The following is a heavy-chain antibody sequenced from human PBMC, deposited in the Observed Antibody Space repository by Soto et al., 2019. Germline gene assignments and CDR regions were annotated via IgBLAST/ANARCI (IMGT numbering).Heavy chain of an antibody. CDR2: ISSSGSIT. CDR1: KFTFNNYA. CDR3: AKRLGAWAVAGTSFDY. V-gene: IGHV3-23*01. Sequence: PGGSLRLSCAASKFTFNNYAMSWVRQAPGKGLEWVSTISSSGSITYYADSVKGRFTISRDNSKNTLYLQMNSLRAEDTAVYYCAKRLGAWAVAGTSFDYWGQGTLVTVSS. D-gene: IGHD6-19*01. J-gene: IGHJ4*01.